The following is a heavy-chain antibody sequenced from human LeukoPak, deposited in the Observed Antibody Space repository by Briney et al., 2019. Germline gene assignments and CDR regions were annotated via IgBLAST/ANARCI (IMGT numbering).Heavy chain of an antibody. D-gene: IGHD6-6*01. V-gene: IGHV4-34*01. CDR1: GGSLSGYY. Sequence: SETLSLTCAVYGGSLSGYYWSWIRQPPGKGLEWIGEINHSGSTNYNPSLKSRVTISVDTSKNQFSLKLSSVTAADTAVYYCARGVAAQILNWFDPWGQGTLVTVSS. CDR3: ARGVAAQILNWFDP. CDR2: INHSGST. J-gene: IGHJ5*02.